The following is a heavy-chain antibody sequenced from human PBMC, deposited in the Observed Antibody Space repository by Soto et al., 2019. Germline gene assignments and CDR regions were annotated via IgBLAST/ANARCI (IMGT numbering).Heavy chain of an antibody. Sequence: QVQLLQSGAEVKQPGASVKVSCKASGYNFVTFGVSWVRQAPGRGLEWMGWITPDNGNTNYAQHFLGRATMTPDTSTGAVDMEGRSLRSDCTAVYYCATLAPCGGGTCYPLALELWGQGALVTVSS. CDR2: ITPDNGNT. CDR3: ATLAPCGGGTCYPLALEL. V-gene: IGHV1-18*01. CDR1: GYNFVTFG. J-gene: IGHJ4*02. D-gene: IGHD2-15*01.